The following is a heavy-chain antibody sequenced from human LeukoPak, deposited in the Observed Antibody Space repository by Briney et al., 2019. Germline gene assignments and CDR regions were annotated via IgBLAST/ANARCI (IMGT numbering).Heavy chain of an antibody. D-gene: IGHD2-15*01. Sequence: AASVKVSCKASGYTFISYGISWVRQASGQGLEWMGWVSAYADDTNYVQKFQGRVTMTTDTSTSTAYMELRSLRFDDTAVYYCARDCIGCHGFDYWGQGTLVTVSS. CDR2: VSAYADDT. V-gene: IGHV1-18*01. CDR3: ARDCIGCHGFDY. J-gene: IGHJ4*02. CDR1: GYTFISYG.